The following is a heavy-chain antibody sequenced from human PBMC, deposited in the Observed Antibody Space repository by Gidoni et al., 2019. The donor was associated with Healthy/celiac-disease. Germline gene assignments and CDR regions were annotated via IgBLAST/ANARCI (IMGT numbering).Heavy chain of an antibody. D-gene: IGHD1-7*01. CDR2: MNHSGST. Sequence: QVQLQQWGAGLLKPSETLSLTCAVYGGSFSGYYWSWIRQPPGKGLEWIGEMNHSGSTNYNPSLKSRVTISVDTSKNQFSLKLSSVTAADTAVYYCARGTTGGRLELRRNYYYYYGMDVWGQGTTVTVSS. CDR3: ARGTTGGRLELRRNYYYYYGMDV. V-gene: IGHV4-34*01. J-gene: IGHJ6*02. CDR1: GGSFSGYY.